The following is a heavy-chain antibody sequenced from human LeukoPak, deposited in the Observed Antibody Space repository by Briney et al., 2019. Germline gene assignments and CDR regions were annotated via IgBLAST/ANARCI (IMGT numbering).Heavy chain of an antibody. J-gene: IGHJ4*02. CDR1: GFTFRDYT. Sequence: PGGSLRLSRTASGFTFRDYTMTWVRQAPGKGLEWVGFIRSEAYGGTTEYAASVKGRFTISRDDSKSIVYLEMNTLKTEDTAVYYCTRGAYSGSYWGQGTLVTVSS. D-gene: IGHD1-26*01. V-gene: IGHV3-49*04. CDR3: TRGAYSGSY. CDR2: IRSEAYGGTT.